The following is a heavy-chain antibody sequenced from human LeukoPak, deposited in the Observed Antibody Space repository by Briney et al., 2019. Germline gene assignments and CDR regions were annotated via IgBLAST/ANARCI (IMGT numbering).Heavy chain of an antibody. CDR3: ARAGVPAGAFDT. V-gene: IGHV3-23*01. Sequence: GGSLRLSCAASGFTFSSYAMSWVRQAPGKGLEWVSAISGSGGSTYYADSVKGRFTISRDNAKNSLYLQMNSLRAEDTAVYYCARAGVPAGAFDTWGQGTMVTVSS. J-gene: IGHJ3*02. CDR1: GFTFSSYA. D-gene: IGHD2-8*01. CDR2: ISGSGGST.